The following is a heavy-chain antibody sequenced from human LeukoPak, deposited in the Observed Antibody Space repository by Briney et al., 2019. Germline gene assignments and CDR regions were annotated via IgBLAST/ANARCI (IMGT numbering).Heavy chain of an antibody. D-gene: IGHD3-22*01. CDR2: INPNSGGT. CDR3: ASLGYSSGYSVDY. J-gene: IGHJ4*02. V-gene: IGHV1-2*06. Sequence: ASVKVSCKASGYTLTGYYMHWVRQAPGQGLEWVGRINPNSGGTNYAQKFQGRVTMTRDTFISTVYMELSRLRSDDTAVYYCASLGYSSGYSVDYWGQGTLVTVSS. CDR1: GYTLTGYY.